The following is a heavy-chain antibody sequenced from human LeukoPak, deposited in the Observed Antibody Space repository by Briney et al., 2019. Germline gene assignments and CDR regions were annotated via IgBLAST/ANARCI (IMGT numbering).Heavy chain of an antibody. CDR2: IAFDGSYT. CDR1: GFTFSAYG. D-gene: IGHD7-27*01. Sequence: GGSLRLSCAASGFTFSAYGMQWVRQAPGKGLEWVAYIAFDGSYTYCADSVKGRFTISRDNSKNTLNLQMSSLRGEDTAVYFCAKDANWGCDYWGQGALVTVSS. CDR3: AKDANWGCDY. V-gene: IGHV3-30*02. J-gene: IGHJ4*02.